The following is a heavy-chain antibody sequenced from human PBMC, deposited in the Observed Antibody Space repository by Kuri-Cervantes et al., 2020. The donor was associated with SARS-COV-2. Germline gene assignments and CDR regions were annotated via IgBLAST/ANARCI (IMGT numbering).Heavy chain of an antibody. D-gene: IGHD3-3*01. J-gene: IGHJ6*02. CDR1: GYTLTELS. CDR2: FDPEDGET. Sequence: ASVKVSCKVSGYTLTELSMHWVRQAPGKGLERMGGFDPEDGETIYAQKFQGRVTMTEDTSTDTAYMELSSLRSEDTAVYYCATIIWSGLYYYYGMDVWGQGTTVTVSS. V-gene: IGHV1-24*01. CDR3: ATIIWSGLYYYYGMDV.